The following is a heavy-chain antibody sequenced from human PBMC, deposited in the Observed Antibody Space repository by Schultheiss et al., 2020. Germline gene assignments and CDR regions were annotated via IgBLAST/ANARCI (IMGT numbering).Heavy chain of an antibody. CDR2: ISYDGSNK. D-gene: IGHD3-3*01. Sequence: GESLKISCAASGFTFSSYGMHWVRQAPGKGLEWVAVISYDGSNKYYVDSVKGRFTISRDNAKNSLYLQMNSLRAEDTAVYYCARGRWNYDFWSGYNPYYYYYYMDVWGKGTTVTVSS. CDR3: ARGRWNYDFWSGYNPYYYYYYMDV. CDR1: GFTFSSYG. J-gene: IGHJ6*03. V-gene: IGHV3-33*05.